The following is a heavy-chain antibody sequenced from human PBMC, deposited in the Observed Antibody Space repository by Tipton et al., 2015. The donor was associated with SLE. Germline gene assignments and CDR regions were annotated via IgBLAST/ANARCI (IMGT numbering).Heavy chain of an antibody. J-gene: IGHJ4*02. CDR3: ARGSVVADDY. D-gene: IGHD2-15*01. CDR2: IHYSRDI. Sequence: TLSLTCTVSGASISCHYWNWIRQPPGKGLEWIGYIHYSRDINYNPSLKSRATISIDTSKNQLSLKLTSVTAADTAVYYCARGSVVADDYWGQGTLVTVSS. V-gene: IGHV4-59*11. CDR1: GASISCHY.